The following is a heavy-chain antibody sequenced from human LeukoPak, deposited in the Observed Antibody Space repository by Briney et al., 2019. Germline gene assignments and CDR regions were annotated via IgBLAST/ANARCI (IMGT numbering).Heavy chain of an antibody. CDR2: IIPMFGTA. V-gene: IGHV1-69*05. CDR3: ARGNKRISMVRGVSYYNYYYMDV. CDR1: GGTFSSYA. J-gene: IGHJ6*03. Sequence: ASVKVSCKASGGTFSSYAISWVRQAPGQGLEWMGGIIPMFGTANYAQKFHDRVTITTDESTSTAYMELSSLRSEETAVYYCARGNKRISMVRGVSYYNYYYMDVWGKGTTVTVSS. D-gene: IGHD3-10*01.